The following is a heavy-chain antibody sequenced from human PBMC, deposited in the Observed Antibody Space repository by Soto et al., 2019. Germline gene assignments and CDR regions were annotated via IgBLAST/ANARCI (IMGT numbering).Heavy chain of an antibody. Sequence: PGGSLRLSCAASGFTFSRYEMNWVRQAPGKGLQWLSYISGNGTTIYYADSVRGRFTISRDNAQKSLYLQLNSLRPEDTAVYYCAKGNYGLALRPEIDYWGQGTLVTVSS. D-gene: IGHD3-10*01. J-gene: IGHJ4*02. V-gene: IGHV3-48*03. CDR3: AKGNYGLALRPEIDY. CDR1: GFTFSRYE. CDR2: ISGNGTTI.